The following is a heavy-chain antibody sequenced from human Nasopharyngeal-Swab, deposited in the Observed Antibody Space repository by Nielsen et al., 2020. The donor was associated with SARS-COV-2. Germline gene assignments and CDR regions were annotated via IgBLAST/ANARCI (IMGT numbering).Heavy chain of an antibody. V-gene: IGHV3-74*01. D-gene: IGHD2-2*01. Sequence: GGSLRLSCAASGFTFSSHWMHWVRQAPGKGLVWVSRISEDGSITTYADSVKGRFTISRHNAKNTLFLQMHSLRADDTAIYYCASQLGHPDSWGQGTLVTVSS. CDR1: GFTFSSHW. CDR3: ASQLGHPDS. J-gene: IGHJ4*02. CDR2: ISEDGSIT.